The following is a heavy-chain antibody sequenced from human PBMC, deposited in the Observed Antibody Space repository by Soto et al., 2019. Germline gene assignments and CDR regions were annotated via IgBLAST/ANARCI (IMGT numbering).Heavy chain of an antibody. Sequence: SETLSLTCTVSGGSISSAAYYWSWIRQHPGKGLEWIGYISHSGSTYYNPSLKSRVIISVDTSKNQFSLSLTSVTAADTAVYYCARDQRSVTNGGKDYYYYGMDVWGQGTTVTVSS. D-gene: IGHD2-8*01. V-gene: IGHV4-31*03. CDR2: ISHSGST. J-gene: IGHJ6*02. CDR1: GGSISSAAYY. CDR3: ARDQRSVTNGGKDYYYYGMDV.